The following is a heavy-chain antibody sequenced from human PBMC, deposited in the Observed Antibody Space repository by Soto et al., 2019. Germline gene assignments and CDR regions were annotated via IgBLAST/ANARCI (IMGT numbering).Heavy chain of an antibody. CDR2: ISVSGDTT. CDR1: GFTFSNYD. Sequence: GGSLRLSCAASGFTFSNYDMSWDRQAPGKGLEWVSAISVSGDTTYYADSVKGRFTISRDNSKNTLYLQMNTLRAEDTAVYYCAKNRNTGVAGTSCWFGPWGQGTLVTVSS. D-gene: IGHD6-19*01. CDR3: AKNRNTGVAGTSCWFGP. J-gene: IGHJ5*02. V-gene: IGHV3-23*01.